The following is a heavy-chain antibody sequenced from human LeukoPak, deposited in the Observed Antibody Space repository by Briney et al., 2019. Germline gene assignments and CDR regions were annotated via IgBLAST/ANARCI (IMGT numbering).Heavy chain of an antibody. D-gene: IGHD6-13*01. J-gene: IGHJ6*03. CDR2: IYHSGST. V-gene: IGHV4-38-2*02. CDR1: GYSISSGYY. CDR3: ARSGLSSSWTYYYYYYYMDV. Sequence: PSETLSLTCTVSGYSISSGYYWGWIRQPPGKGLEWIGSIYHSGSTYYNPSLKSRVTISVDTSKNQFSLKLSSVTAADTAVYYCARSGLSSSWTYYYYYYYMDVWGKGTTVAVSS.